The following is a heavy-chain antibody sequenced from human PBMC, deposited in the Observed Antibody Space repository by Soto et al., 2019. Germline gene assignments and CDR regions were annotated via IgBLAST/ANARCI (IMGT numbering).Heavy chain of an antibody. D-gene: IGHD5-18*01. J-gene: IGHJ4*02. Sequence: SETLSLTCNVSGGSVNSDNYYWTWVRQLPGKGLEWIGNIHNSGTTNYNPSLQNRVTISIDTSKNQYSLKLTSVTAADAALYYCARDIRGFSRALDYWGRGTPVTVSS. CDR3: ARDIRGFSRALDY. CDR1: GGSVNSDNYY. CDR2: IHNSGTT. V-gene: IGHV4-61*01.